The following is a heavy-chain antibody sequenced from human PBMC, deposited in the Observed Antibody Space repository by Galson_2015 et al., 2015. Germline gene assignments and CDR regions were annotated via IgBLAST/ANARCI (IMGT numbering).Heavy chain of an antibody. D-gene: IGHD2-21*01. CDR2: YSTSNGNT. Sequence: VKVPCQAPGSTFTIYGITWVRQVPGHGREWMGWYSTSNGNTNYAQKFQGILTLTTDTSTTTAYMELNSLRSDVTSVYYCTRDQGAYSIPSFRCFDPWGQGAPVTVSS. CDR3: TRDQGAYSIPSFRCFDP. J-gene: IGHJ5*02. CDR1: GSTFTIYG. V-gene: IGHV1-18*01.